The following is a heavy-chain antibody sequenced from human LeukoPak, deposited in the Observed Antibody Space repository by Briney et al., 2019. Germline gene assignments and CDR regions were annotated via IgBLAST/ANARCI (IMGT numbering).Heavy chain of an antibody. D-gene: IGHD3-22*01. J-gene: IGHJ4*02. Sequence: SETLSLTCTVSGNSISSGGYYWSWIRQHPGKGLEWIGYIYYSGSTYYNPSLKSRVTISVDTSKNQFSLKLSSVTAADTAVYYCARAKSYYDSSGYPPAMYYFDYWGQGTLVTVSS. V-gene: IGHV4-31*03. CDR3: ARAKSYYDSSGYPPAMYYFDY. CDR1: GNSISSGGYY. CDR2: IYYSGST.